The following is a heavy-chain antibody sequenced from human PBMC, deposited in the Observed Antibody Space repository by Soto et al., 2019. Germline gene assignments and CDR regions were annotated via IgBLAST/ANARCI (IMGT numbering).Heavy chain of an antibody. V-gene: IGHV3-23*01. J-gene: IGHJ6*02. D-gene: IGHD2-21*02. CDR2: ISGSGGST. CDR3: AKGGGDYPYYYYYYGMDV. Sequence: GGSLRLSCAASGFTFSSYAMSWVRQAPGKGLEWVSAISGSGGSTYYADSVKGRFTISRDNSKNTLYLQMNSLRAEDTAVYYCAKGGGDYPYYYYYYGMDVWGQGTTVTVSS. CDR1: GFTFSSYA.